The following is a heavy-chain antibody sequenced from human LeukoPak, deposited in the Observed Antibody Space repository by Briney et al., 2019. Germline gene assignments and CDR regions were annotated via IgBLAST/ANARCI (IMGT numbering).Heavy chain of an antibody. J-gene: IGHJ4*02. V-gene: IGHV1-69*13. CDR3: ARGSSHTYYYDSSGQSSFDY. CDR1: GGTFSSYA. CDR2: IIPIFGTA. D-gene: IGHD3-22*01. Sequence: SVKVSCKASGGTFSSYAISWVRQAPGQGLEWMGGIIPIFGTANYVQKFQGRVTITADESTSTAYMELSSLRSEDTAVYYCARGSSHTYYYDSSGQSSFDYWGQGTLVTVSS.